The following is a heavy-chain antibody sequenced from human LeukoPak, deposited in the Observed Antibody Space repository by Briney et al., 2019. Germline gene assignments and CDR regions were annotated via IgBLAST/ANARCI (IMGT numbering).Heavy chain of an antibody. D-gene: IGHD6-13*01. V-gene: IGHV3-7*01. CDR3: ARDFGSAAAIYEY. CDR2: INQNGVEM. Sequence: GGSLRLSCATSGFTFTNYWMTWVRQAPGKGLEWVANINQNGVEMYYVESVKGRFTISRDSGRNSLFLQMNSLRAEDTAVYYCARDFGSAAAIYEYWGQGNLVTVSS. CDR1: GFTFTNYW. J-gene: IGHJ4*02.